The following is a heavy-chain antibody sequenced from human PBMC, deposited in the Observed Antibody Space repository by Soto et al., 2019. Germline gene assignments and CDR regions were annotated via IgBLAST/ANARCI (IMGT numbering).Heavy chain of an antibody. CDR1: GFSLSTSGMR. J-gene: IGHJ4*02. D-gene: IGHD2-15*01. Sequence: SGPTLVNPTQTLTLTCTFSGFSLSTSGMRVSWIRQPPGKALEWLARIDWDDDKFYNTSLKARLTISKDSSKNQVVLTMTNMDPVDTATYYCARMFHCSGGTCPFDYWGQGALVTVSS. CDR3: ARMFHCSGGTCPFDY. CDR2: IDWDDDK. V-gene: IGHV2-70*04.